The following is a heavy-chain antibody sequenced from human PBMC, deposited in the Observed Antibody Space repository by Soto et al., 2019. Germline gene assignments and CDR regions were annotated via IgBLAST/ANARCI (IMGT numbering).Heavy chain of an antibody. CDR3: ARDRDYPHTDADIDY. J-gene: IGHJ4*02. CDR2: ISGYNGYT. V-gene: IGHV1-18*01. D-gene: IGHD3-16*01. CDR1: GYNFNTYG. Sequence: QVQLMQSGAEVRRPGTSMRISCTTSGYNFNTYGIIWVRQAPGQGLEWMGWISGYNGYTKYAQNFEDRVTLSTHPSTSTAFLELRKLISGDTALYFCARDRDYPHTDADIDYWGQGTLVTVSS.